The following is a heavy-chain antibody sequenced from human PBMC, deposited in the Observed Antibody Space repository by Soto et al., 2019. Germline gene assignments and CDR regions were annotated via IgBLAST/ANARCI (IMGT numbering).Heavy chain of an antibody. V-gene: IGHV1-18*01. CDR2: ISGYNGNT. CDR1: GYSFHTYA. J-gene: IGHJ6*02. Sequence: ASVKVSCQASGYSFHTYAISWVRQAPGQGLEWVGWISGYNGNTNYAQKFQGRVTLTTDTSTKTAFMELRSLTGDDTAVYYCAREYGMDVWGQGTTVTAP. CDR3: AREYGMDV.